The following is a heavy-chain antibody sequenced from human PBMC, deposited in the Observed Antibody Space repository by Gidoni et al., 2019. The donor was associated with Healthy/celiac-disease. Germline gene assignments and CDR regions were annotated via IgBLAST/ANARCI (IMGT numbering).Heavy chain of an antibody. Sequence: QVQLQQSGPGLVKPSQTLSLTCAISGDSVSSNSAAWNWIRQSPSRGLEWLGRTYYRSKWFNDYAVSVKSRITLNPDTSKNQFSLHLNSVTPEDTAVYYCARGGMYSSGWYFHYYGMGVWGQGTTVTVSS. CDR1: GDSVSSNSAA. CDR3: ARGGMYSSGWYFHYYGMGV. V-gene: IGHV6-1*01. CDR2: TYYRSKWFN. J-gene: IGHJ6*02. D-gene: IGHD6-19*01.